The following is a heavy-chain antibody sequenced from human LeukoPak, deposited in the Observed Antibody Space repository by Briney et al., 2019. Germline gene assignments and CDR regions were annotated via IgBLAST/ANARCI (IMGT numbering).Heavy chain of an antibody. CDR2: IYYSGST. J-gene: IGHJ4*02. V-gene: IGHV4-59*08. CDR1: GGSINNYY. CDR3: ARHRGQAADFFCDY. D-gene: IGHD2-15*01. Sequence: SETLSLTCIVSGGSINNYYWSWIRQPPGKGLEWIGHIYYSGSTDYNPSLKSRVTISVDTSKNQFSLKLNSVTAADTAVYYCARHRGQAADFFCDYWGQGALVTVSS.